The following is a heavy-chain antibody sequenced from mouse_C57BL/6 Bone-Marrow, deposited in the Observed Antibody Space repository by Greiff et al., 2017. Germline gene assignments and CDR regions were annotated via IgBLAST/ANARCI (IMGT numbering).Heavy chain of an antibody. CDR2: INYDGSST. Sequence: EVKVEESEGGLVQPGSSMKLSCTASGFTFSDYYMAWVRQVPEKGLEWVANINYDGSSTYYLDSLKSRFIISRDNAKNILYLQMSSLKSEDTATYYCAREYYGSSPYYAMDYWGQGTSVTVSS. CDR1: GFTFSDYY. J-gene: IGHJ4*01. V-gene: IGHV5-16*01. CDR3: AREYYGSSPYYAMDY. D-gene: IGHD1-1*01.